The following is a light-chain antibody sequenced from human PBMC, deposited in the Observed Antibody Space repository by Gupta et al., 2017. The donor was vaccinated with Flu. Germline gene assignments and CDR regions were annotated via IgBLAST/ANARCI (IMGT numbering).Light chain of an antibody. CDR2: SNN. CDR3: AAWDDSLTGQG. Sequence: RVTISCSGSSSNIGSNMVNWYRRLPGTAPKLLIYSNNQRPSGVTDRFSGSKSGTSASLAISGLQSEDEADYYCAAWDDSLTGQGFGTGTKVIVL. J-gene: IGLJ1*01. V-gene: IGLV1-44*01. CDR1: SSNIGSNM.